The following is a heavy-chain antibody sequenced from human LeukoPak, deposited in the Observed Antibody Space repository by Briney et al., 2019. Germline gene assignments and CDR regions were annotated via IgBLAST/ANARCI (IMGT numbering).Heavy chain of an antibody. CDR2: MYYDGSS. J-gene: IGHJ4*02. Sequence: SETLSLTCTVSGGSINSGTFYWGWIRQPPGKGLEWIGSMYYDGSSYYNPSLKSRVTTSVDTSKKQFSLKLTPVTAADTAVYFCARRSDSGSDDGEDYFDYWGQGTLVTVSS. CDR3: ARRSDSGSDDGEDYFDY. V-gene: IGHV4-39*01. CDR1: GGSINSGTFY. D-gene: IGHD1-26*01.